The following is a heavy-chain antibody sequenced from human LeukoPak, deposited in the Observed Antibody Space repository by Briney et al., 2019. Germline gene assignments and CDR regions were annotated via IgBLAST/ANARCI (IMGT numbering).Heavy chain of an antibody. J-gene: IGHJ6*03. CDR1: GDSISRYY. V-gene: IGHV4-4*07. CDR3: ARGYFDWFFLFGQNYYYYYMDV. D-gene: IGHD3-9*01. Sequence: PSETLSLTCTVSGDSISRYYWSWIRQPAGKGLEWIGRIYNGGIITYNPSLKSRVTMSIDTSNNQFSLRLRFVTAADTAVYYCARGYFDWFFLFGQNYYYYYMDVWGKGTTVTISS. CDR2: IYNGGII.